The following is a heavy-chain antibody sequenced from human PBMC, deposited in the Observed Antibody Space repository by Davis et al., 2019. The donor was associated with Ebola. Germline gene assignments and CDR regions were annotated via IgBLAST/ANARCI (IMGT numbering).Heavy chain of an antibody. CDR2: SNTNTGNP. D-gene: IGHD3-10*02. CDR3: ARSTMSQDAFDI. V-gene: IGHV7-4-1*02. CDR1: EFSSTKYA. J-gene: IGHJ3*02. Sequence: ASVKVSCKASEFSSTKYAMNWVRRAPGQGLEWMGWSNTNTGNPTYAQGFTGRFVFSLDTTVSTAYLQINSLKAEDTAVYYCARSTMSQDAFDIWGQGTMVTVSS.